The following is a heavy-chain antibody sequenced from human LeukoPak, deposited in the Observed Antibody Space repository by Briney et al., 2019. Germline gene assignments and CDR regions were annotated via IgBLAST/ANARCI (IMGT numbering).Heavy chain of an antibody. V-gene: IGHV3-30*02. Sequence: PGGSLRLSCSASGFTFSSYGMHWVRQAPGKGLEWVAFIRYDGSNKYYADSVKGRFTISRDNSKNTLYLQMNSLRAEDTAVYYCAKDRRIAAAGTQFDYWGQGTLVTVSS. D-gene: IGHD6-13*01. CDR1: GFTFSSYG. CDR2: IRYDGSNK. J-gene: IGHJ4*02. CDR3: AKDRRIAAAGTQFDY.